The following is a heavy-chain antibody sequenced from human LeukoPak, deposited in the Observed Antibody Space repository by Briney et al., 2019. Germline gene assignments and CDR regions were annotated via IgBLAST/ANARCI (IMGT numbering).Heavy chain of an antibody. V-gene: IGHV3-30*18. CDR2: ISYDGSNK. J-gene: IGHJ4*02. CDR1: GFTFSSYG. CDR3: AKDNGGNSPYFDY. D-gene: IGHD4-23*01. Sequence: GGFLRLSCAASGFTFSSYGMHWVRQAPGKGLEWVAVISYDGSNKYYADSVKVRFTISRDNSKNTLYLQMNSLRAEDTAVYYCAKDNGGNSPYFDYWGQGTLVTVSS.